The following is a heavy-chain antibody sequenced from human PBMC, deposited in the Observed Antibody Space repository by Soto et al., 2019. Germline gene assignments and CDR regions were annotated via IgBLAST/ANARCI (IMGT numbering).Heavy chain of an antibody. CDR2: IIPIFGTA. D-gene: IGHD3-10*01. CDR1: GGTFSSYA. V-gene: IGHV1-69*01. CDR3: ASYTMVRGGTFDY. Sequence: QVQLVQSGAEVKKPGSSVKVSCKASGGTFSSYAISWVRQAPGQGLEWMGGIIPIFGTANYAQKFQGRVTITADESTSTXYXELRSLRSEDTAVYYCASYTMVRGGTFDYWGQGTLVTVSS. J-gene: IGHJ4*02.